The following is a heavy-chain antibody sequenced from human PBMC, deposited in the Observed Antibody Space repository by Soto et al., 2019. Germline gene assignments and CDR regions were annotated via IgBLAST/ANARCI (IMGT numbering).Heavy chain of an antibody. CDR2: IYYSGST. J-gene: IGHJ6*03. CDR1: GGSISSSSYY. V-gene: IGHV4-39*01. D-gene: IGHD3-3*01. Sequence: PSETLSLTCTVSGGSISSSSYYWGWIRQPPGKGLEWIGSIYYSGSTYYNPSLKSRVTISVDTSKNQFSLKLSSVTAADTAVYYCARQYDFWSGYLTYYYYYMDVWGKGTTVTVSS. CDR3: ARQYDFWSGYLTYYYYYMDV.